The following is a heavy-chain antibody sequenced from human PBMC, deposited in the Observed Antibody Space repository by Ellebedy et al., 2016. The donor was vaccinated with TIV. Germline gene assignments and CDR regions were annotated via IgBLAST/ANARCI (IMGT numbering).Heavy chain of an antibody. CDR2: INVGNGGT. Sequence: AASVKVSCKASGYTFTSSAVQWVRQAPGQRLEWMGWINVGNGGTKYSQKLQGRVTITRDTSANTAYMELSSLRSEDTAVYYCARASTGTSHSDYWGQGTLVTVSS. CDR3: ARASTGTSHSDY. CDR1: GYTFTSSA. D-gene: IGHD1-14*01. V-gene: IGHV1-3*01. J-gene: IGHJ4*02.